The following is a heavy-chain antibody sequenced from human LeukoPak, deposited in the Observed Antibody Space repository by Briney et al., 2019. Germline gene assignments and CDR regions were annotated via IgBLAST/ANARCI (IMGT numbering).Heavy chain of an antibody. Sequence: ASVKVSSKASGYTFTSYDINWVRQATGQGLEGRGWMNPNSGNTGYAQKFQGRVTMTRNTSISTAYMELSSLRSEDTAVYYCASSRQSSIAAAGTVDYWGQGTLVTVSS. CDR3: ASSRQSSIAAAGTVDY. CDR2: MNPNSGNT. J-gene: IGHJ4*02. CDR1: GYTFTSYD. V-gene: IGHV1-8*01. D-gene: IGHD6-13*01.